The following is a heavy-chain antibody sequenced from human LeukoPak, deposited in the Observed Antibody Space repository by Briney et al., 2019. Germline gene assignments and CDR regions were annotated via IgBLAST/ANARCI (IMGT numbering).Heavy chain of an antibody. CDR1: GGSFSGYY. D-gene: IGHD3-16*01. CDR2: INHSGST. J-gene: IGHJ6*03. CDR3: ARDGGSSYYYYMDV. V-gene: IGHV4-34*01. Sequence: KPSETLSLTCAVYGGSFSGYYWSWIRQPPGKGLEWIGEINHSGSTNYNPSLKSRVTISVDTSKNQFSLKLSSVTAADTAVYYCARDGGSSYYYYMDVWGKGTTVTVSS.